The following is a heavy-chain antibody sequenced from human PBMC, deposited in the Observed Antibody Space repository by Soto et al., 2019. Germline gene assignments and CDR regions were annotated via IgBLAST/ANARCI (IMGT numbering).Heavy chain of an antibody. CDR3: ASSPALYDSSGYYYGWYFDL. CDR1: GGSISSGDYY. D-gene: IGHD3-22*01. Sequence: QVQLQESGPGLVKPSQTLSLTCTVSGGSISSGDYYWGWIRPPPGKGLEWMGYIYYSGSTYYNPSLKSRVTISVDTSKNQVSLKLSSVTAADTAVYYCASSPALYDSSGYYYGWYFDLWGCGTLVTVSS. CDR2: IYYSGST. V-gene: IGHV4-30-4*01. J-gene: IGHJ2*01.